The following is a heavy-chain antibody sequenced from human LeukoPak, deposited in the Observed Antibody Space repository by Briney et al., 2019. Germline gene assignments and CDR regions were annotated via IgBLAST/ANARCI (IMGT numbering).Heavy chain of an antibody. D-gene: IGHD5/OR15-5a*01. V-gene: IGHV3-15*01. CDR2: IRTKAEGGTT. J-gene: IGHJ4*02. Sequence: GGSLRLSCAASGFTFSNVWMSWVRQAPGKGLEWVGRIRTKAEGGTTEYATPVKGRFTISRDDSRNTLSLQMNSLKTEDTAVYYCTTDAFGVSHCWGQGALVTVSS. CDR3: TTDAFGVSHC. CDR1: GFTFSNVW.